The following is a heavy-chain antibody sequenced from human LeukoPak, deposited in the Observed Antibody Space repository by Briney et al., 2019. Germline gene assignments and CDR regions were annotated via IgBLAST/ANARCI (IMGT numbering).Heavy chain of an antibody. CDR2: IIPILGIA. J-gene: IGHJ5*02. CDR1: GGTFSSYA. CDR3: ARDLRAGGSGGSLMDPPSNWFDP. V-gene: IGHV1-69*04. D-gene: IGHD2-15*01. Sequence: GSSVKVSCKASGGTFSSYAISWVRQAPGQGLEWMGRIIPILGIANYAQKFQGRVTITADKSTSTAYMELSSLRSDDTAVYYCARDLRAGGSGGSLMDPPSNWFDPWGQGTLVTVSS.